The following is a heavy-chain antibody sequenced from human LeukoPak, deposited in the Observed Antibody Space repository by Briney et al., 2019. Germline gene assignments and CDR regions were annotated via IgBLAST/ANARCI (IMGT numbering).Heavy chain of an antibody. V-gene: IGHV3-74*01. J-gene: IGHJ4*02. CDR1: EFTFSRYW. Sequence: GGSLRLSCAASEFTFSRYWMLWVRQAPGKGLESVSRINTDGTVTTYADSVKGRFTVSRDNADNTMFLQMNSVRDEDTAVYYCATKQWLAPPPDSWGQGTPVTVSS. CDR2: INTDGTVT. CDR3: ATKQWLAPPPDS. D-gene: IGHD6-19*01.